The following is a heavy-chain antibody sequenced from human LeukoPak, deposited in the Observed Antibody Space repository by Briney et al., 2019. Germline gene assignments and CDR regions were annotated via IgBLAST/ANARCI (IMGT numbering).Heavy chain of an antibody. CDR3: ARARPYDFWSGYYEGYYYYGMDV. J-gene: IGHJ6*02. V-gene: IGHV4-39*02. CDR2: IYYSGNT. CDR1: GGSISSSSYY. D-gene: IGHD3-3*01. Sequence: PSETLSLTCIVSGGSISSSSYYWGWIRQPPGKGLEWIGSIYYSGNTYYNPSLRSRVSISVDTSKDQFSLKLSSVTAADTAVYYCARARPYDFWSGYYEGYYYYGMDVWGQGTTVTVSS.